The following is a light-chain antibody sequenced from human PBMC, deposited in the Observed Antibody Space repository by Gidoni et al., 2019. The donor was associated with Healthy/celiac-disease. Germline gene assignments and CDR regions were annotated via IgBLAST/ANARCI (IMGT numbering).Light chain of an antibody. CDR2: DVS. Sequence: QSALPQPASVSGSPGQSITLSCTGTSSDVGGYNYVSCYHQHPGKAPKLMIYDVSNRPSGVSNRFSGSKSGNTASLTISGLQAEDEADYYCSSYTSSSPWVFGGGTKLTVL. J-gene: IGLJ3*02. CDR3: SSYTSSSPWV. CDR1: SSDVGGYNY. V-gene: IGLV2-14*01.